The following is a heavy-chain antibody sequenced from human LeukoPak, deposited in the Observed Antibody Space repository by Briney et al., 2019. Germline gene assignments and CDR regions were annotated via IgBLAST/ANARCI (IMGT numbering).Heavy chain of an antibody. CDR3: AKERIYDFWSGYYTGGDY. J-gene: IGHJ4*02. CDR1: GGSISSDNYY. Sequence: SETLSLTCTVSGGSISSDNYYWNWIRQPAGKGLEWIGRVYPSGSTDYNPSLKSRLTISVDTSKNQFSLKLNSVTAADTAVYYCAKERIYDFWSGYYTGGDYWGQGTLVTVSS. D-gene: IGHD3-3*01. V-gene: IGHV4-61*02. CDR2: VYPSGST.